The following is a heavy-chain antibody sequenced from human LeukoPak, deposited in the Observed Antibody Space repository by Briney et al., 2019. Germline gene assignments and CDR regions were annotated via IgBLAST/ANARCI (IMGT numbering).Heavy chain of an antibody. Sequence: GGSLRLSCAASGFTFKNYGMSWVRQAPGKGLEWVSDISGTGANTYYADSVKGRFTISRDNSKNTLYLQMNSLRAEDTAVYYCARDGAPGYGDYAGYFDYWGQGTLVTVSS. J-gene: IGHJ4*02. CDR1: GFTFKNYG. D-gene: IGHD4-17*01. CDR2: ISGTGANT. V-gene: IGHV3-23*01. CDR3: ARDGAPGYGDYAGYFDY.